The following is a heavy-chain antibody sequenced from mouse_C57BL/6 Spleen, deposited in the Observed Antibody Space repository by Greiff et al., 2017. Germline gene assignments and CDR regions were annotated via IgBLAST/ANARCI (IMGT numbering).Heavy chain of an antibody. D-gene: IGHD2-3*01. V-gene: IGHV1-42*01. Sequence: VQLQQSGPELVKPGASVKISCKASGYSFTGYYMNWVKQSPEKSLEWIGEINPSTGGTTYNQKFKAKATLTVAKSSSTAYMQLKSLTSEDSAVYYCARRSYDGYYGYFDVWGTGTTVTVSS. CDR3: ARRSYDGYYGYFDV. CDR2: INPSTGGT. J-gene: IGHJ1*03. CDR1: GYSFTGYY.